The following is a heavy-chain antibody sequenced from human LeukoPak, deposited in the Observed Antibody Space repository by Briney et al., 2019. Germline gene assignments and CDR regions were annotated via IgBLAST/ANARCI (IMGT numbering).Heavy chain of an antibody. Sequence: GRSLRLSCAASGFTFSSCGMHWVRQAPGKGLEWVAVISYDGSNKYYADSVKGRFTISRDNSKNTLYLQMNSLRAEDTAVYYCARDRGEWYSYYYYMDVWGKGTTVTVSS. J-gene: IGHJ6*03. CDR3: ARDRGEWYSYYYYMDV. CDR2: ISYDGSNK. D-gene: IGHD3-10*01. CDR1: GFTFSSCG. V-gene: IGHV3-30*03.